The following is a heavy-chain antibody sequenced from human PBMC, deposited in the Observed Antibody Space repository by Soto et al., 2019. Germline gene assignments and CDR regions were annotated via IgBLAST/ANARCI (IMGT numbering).Heavy chain of an antibody. J-gene: IGHJ4*02. D-gene: IGHD5-12*01. CDR1: GYTFTGYY. CDR3: ARDKDGYNFDFDY. CDR2: INPNSGGT. Sequence: ASVKVSCKASGYTFTGYYMHWVRQAPGQGLEWVGWINPNSGGTNYAQKFQGWVTMTRDTSISTAYMELSRLRSDDTAVYYCARDKDGYNFDFDYWGQGTLVTVS. V-gene: IGHV1-2*04.